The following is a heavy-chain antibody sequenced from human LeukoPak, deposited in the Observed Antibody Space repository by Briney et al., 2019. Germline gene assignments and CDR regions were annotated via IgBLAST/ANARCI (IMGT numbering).Heavy chain of an antibody. D-gene: IGHD3-10*01. J-gene: IGHJ3*02. CDR3: ARLFGSGTYPLDALDI. CDR1: GFTFNNYW. CDR2: IKQDGSDQ. V-gene: IGHV3-7*01. Sequence: AGGSLRLSCAASGFTFNNYWMSWVRQAPAKGLEWVSNIKQDGSDQSYVDSVKGRFTISRDNAQNSLYLQMDSLRAEDTAAYYCARLFGSGTYPLDALDIWGQGTAVTVSS.